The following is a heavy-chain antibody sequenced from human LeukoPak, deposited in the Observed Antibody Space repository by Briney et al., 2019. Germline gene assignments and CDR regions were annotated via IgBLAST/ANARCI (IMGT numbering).Heavy chain of an antibody. CDR3: ARGGLLWFGELSGY. V-gene: IGHV3-64*01. CDR1: GFTFSSYA. Sequence: PGGSLRLSCAASGFTFSSYAMHWVRQAPGKGLEYVSVIGSNGGSTYYANSVKGRFTISRDNSKNTLYLQMGSLRAEDMAVYYCARGGLLWFGELSGYWGQGTLVTVSS. J-gene: IGHJ4*02. D-gene: IGHD3-10*01. CDR2: IGSNGGST.